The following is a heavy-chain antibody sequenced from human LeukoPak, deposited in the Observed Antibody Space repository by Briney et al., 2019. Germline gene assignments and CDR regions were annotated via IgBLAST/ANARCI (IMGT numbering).Heavy chain of an antibody. J-gene: IGHJ5*02. CDR2: MNPNSGNT. V-gene: IGHV1-8*01. CDR1: GYTFTSYD. Sequence: GASVKVSCKASGYTFTSYDINWVRQATGQGLEWMGWMNPNSGNTGYAQKFQGRVTMTRNTSISTAYMELSSLRSEDTAVYYCARVSSPLSYYDFWSGYYENWSDPWGQGTLVTVSS. CDR3: ARVSSPLSYYDFWSGYYENWSDP. D-gene: IGHD3-3*01.